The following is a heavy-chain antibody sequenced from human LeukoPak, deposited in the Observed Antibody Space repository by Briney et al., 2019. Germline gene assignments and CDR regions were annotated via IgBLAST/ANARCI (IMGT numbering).Heavy chain of an antibody. J-gene: IGHJ4*02. CDR2: ISSSGSTI. V-gene: IGHV3-11*01. CDR3: ARCRQGGYYYDSSGYDC. D-gene: IGHD3-22*01. Sequence: GGSLRLSCAASGFTFSDYYMTWIRQAPGKGLEWVSYISSSGSTIYYADSVKGRFTISRDNAKNSLYLQMNSLRAEDTAVYYCARCRQGGYYYDSSGYDCWGQGTLVTVSS. CDR1: GFTFSDYY.